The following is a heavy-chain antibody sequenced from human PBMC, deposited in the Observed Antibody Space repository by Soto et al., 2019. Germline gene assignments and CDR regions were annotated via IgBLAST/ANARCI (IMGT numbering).Heavy chain of an antibody. CDR2: IGGTEDAT. J-gene: IGHJ4*02. Sequence: EVQLLESGGGLVQPGGSLSLSCTASGFTFSNFAMTWVRQAPGKGLERVSVIGGTEDATYYADSVKGRFTISRDNSMNTLYLQMNSLRDEDTAIYSCAKGGGGSSYSNLDYWGQGTLVTVSS. V-gene: IGHV3-23*01. D-gene: IGHD2-15*01. CDR1: GFTFSNFA. CDR3: AKGGGGSSYSNLDY.